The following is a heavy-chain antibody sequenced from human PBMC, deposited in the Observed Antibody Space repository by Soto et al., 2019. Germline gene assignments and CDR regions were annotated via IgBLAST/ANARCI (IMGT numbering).Heavy chain of an antibody. J-gene: IGHJ6*02. CDR1: GYTFTGYY. CDR2: INPNSGGT. D-gene: IGHD6-13*01. V-gene: IGHV1-2*04. CDR3: ARGKQQLVSRYYYYGMDV. Sequence: ASVKVSCKAAGYTFTGYYMHWVRQAPGQGLEWMGWINPNSGGTNYAQKFQGWVTMTRDTSISTAYMELSRLRSDDTAVCYCARGKQQLVSRYYYYGMDVWGQGTTVTVS.